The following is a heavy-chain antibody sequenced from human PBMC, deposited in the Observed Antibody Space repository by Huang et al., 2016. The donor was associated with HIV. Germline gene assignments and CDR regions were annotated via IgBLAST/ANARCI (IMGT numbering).Heavy chain of an antibody. CDR1: GGSFIGYY. CDR2: ITHSGRT. Sequence: QVQLHQWGAGLLKPSETLSLTCAVYGGSFIGYYWSWIRQPPGKGLEWIGEITHSGRTNYNPSLKSRVTISEETSKNQFSLKLSSVTAADTAVYYCARAPHYGSGSYYYWGQGTLVTVSS. J-gene: IGHJ4*02. D-gene: IGHD3-10*01. CDR3: ARAPHYGSGSYYY. V-gene: IGHV4-34*01.